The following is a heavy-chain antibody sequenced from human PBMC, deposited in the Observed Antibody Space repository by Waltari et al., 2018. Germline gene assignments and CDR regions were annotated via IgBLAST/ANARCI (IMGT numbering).Heavy chain of an antibody. J-gene: IGHJ4*02. V-gene: IGHV3-23*04. D-gene: IGHD3-16*01. CDR3: VKGGWGDD. CDR1: GFNFSTFV. Sequence: EVQLVGSGGGLVQPGGSLRLSCAASGFNFSTFVMTWVRQAPGRGLEGVLAIDDGAGTTYYADSVKGRFIISRDNSKDTLYLQMNSLRAEDTALYYCVKGGWGDDWGQGTLVTVSS. CDR2: IDDGAGTT.